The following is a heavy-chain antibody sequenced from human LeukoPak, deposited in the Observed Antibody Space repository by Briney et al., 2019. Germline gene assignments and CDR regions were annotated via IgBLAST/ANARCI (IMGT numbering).Heavy chain of an antibody. J-gene: IGHJ4*02. V-gene: IGHV3-23*01. CDR3: AKDEIYYDSSGYYGY. Sequence: GGSLRLSCAASGFTFSSYAMSWVRQAPGKGLEWVSAISGSGGSTYYADSVEGRFTISRDNSKNTLYLQMNSLRAEDTAVYYCAKDEIYYDSSGYYGYWGQGTLVTVSS. CDR2: ISGSGGST. CDR1: GFTFSSYA. D-gene: IGHD3-22*01.